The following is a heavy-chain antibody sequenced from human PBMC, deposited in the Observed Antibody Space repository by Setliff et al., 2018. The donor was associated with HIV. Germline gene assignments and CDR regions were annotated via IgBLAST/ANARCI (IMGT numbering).Heavy chain of an antibody. V-gene: IGHV4-38-2*01. CDR2: MYRTGST. Sequence: SETLSLTCAVSGYSISSGCYWGWIRQPPGKGLEWIGSMYRTGSTYYSPSLNSRFTISVDTSKNQFSLKLRSVTAADTAVYYCARQPLYNDYDWRSYYFDYWGQGSLVTVPQ. J-gene: IGHJ4*02. CDR3: ARQPLYNDYDWRSYYFDY. CDR1: GYSISSGCY. D-gene: IGHD5-12*01.